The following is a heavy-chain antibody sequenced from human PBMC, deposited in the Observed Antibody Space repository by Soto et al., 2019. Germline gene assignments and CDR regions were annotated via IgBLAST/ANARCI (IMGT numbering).Heavy chain of an antibody. D-gene: IGHD1-1*01. CDR1: GFTFSNYV. CDR2: ITGGGDYI. Sequence: GGSLRLSCAASGFTFSNYVMSWVRQPPGKGLEWVSVITGGGDYIYYTDSAKGRFTVSRDNSKNTVYLQMNSLRAEDTAVYYCAKGTTSRLTDFWGKGTLVTVST. J-gene: IGHJ5*01. V-gene: IGHV3-23*01. CDR3: AKGTTSRLTDF.